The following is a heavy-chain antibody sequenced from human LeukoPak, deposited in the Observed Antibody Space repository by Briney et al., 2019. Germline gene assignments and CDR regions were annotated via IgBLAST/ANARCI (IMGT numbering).Heavy chain of an antibody. J-gene: IGHJ4*02. CDR3: AVTMPQVLDY. D-gene: IGHD3-10*01. Sequence: GGSLRLSCAASGFTFSSYVMHWVRQAPGKGLEWVAFIRYDGNNKYYADSVKGRFTISRDNSKNTLYLQMNSLRAEDTAVYYCAVTMPQVLDYWGQGTLVTVSS. CDR2: IRYDGNNK. V-gene: IGHV3-30*02. CDR1: GFTFSSYV.